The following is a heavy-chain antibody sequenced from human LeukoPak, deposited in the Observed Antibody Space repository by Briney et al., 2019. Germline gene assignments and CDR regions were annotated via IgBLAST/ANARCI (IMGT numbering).Heavy chain of an antibody. Sequence: ASVKVSCKASGYPFAAYGISWVRQAPGQGLELMGWINTYNGNINYAQKFQGRVTMTTDTSTTTAYMELRSLTSDDTAVYYCTRDGARNTWYRLWGQGTLVTVSS. D-gene: IGHD1/OR15-1a*01. CDR2: INTYNGNI. CDR3: TRDGARNTWYRL. V-gene: IGHV1-18*01. CDR1: GYPFAAYG. J-gene: IGHJ4*02.